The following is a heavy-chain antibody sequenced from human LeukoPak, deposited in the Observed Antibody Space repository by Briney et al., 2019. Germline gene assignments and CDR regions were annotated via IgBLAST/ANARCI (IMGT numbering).Heavy chain of an antibody. Sequence: SETLSLTCAVYGGSFSGYYWSWIRQPPGKGLEWIGEIIDSGSTKYNSSLKSRVTISVDTSKNQFSLNLSSVTAADTAVYYCARGRAFFDWGQGTLVTVSS. CDR2: IIDSGST. V-gene: IGHV4-34*01. J-gene: IGHJ4*02. D-gene: IGHD3-3*02. CDR1: GGSFSGYY. CDR3: ARGRAFFD.